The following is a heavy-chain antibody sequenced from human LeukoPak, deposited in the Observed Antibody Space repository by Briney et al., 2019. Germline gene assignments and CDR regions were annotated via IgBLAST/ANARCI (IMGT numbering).Heavy chain of an antibody. D-gene: IGHD2-15*01. Sequence: SETLSLTCTVSGGSINNYYWSWIRQPAGKGLEWIVRIYTRGSTNYNPPLKSRVTMSVDTSKNQFSLKLSSVTAADTAVYYCARGRYCSADICSGGDAFDIWGQGTMVSVSS. CDR3: ARGRYCSADICSGGDAFDI. V-gene: IGHV4-4*07. CDR2: IYTRGST. J-gene: IGHJ3*02. CDR1: GGSINNYY.